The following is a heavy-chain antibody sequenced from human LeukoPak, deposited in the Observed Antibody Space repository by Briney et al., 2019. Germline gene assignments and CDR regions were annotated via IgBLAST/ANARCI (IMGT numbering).Heavy chain of an antibody. CDR3: AKGPSETAMATAFDY. Sequence: GGSLRLSCAVSGFSFSSYGMHWVRQSPGKGLEWVAVIWYDGSNKYYADSVKGRFTISRDNSKNTLYLQMNSLRAEDTSLYYCAKGPSETAMATAFDYWGQGTLVTVSS. J-gene: IGHJ4*02. CDR2: IWYDGSNK. CDR1: GFSFSSYG. V-gene: IGHV3-33*06. D-gene: IGHD5-18*01.